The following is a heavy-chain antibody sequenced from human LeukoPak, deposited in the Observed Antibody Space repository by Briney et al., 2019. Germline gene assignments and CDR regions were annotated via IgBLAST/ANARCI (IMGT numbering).Heavy chain of an antibody. CDR2: IKQDGIEK. D-gene: IGHD3-22*01. CDR1: GFTLSNHW. J-gene: IGHJ3*02. V-gene: IGHV3-7*01. Sequence: PGGSLRLSCAASGFTLSNHWMIWVRQAPGKGLECVANIKQDGIEKYYLDSVKGRFTISRDNSKNTLYLQMNSLRAEDTAVYYCAKAYDSSGLDAFDIWGQGTMVTVSS. CDR3: AKAYDSSGLDAFDI.